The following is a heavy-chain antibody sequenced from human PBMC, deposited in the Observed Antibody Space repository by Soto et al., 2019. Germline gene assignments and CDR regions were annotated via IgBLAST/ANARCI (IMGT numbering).Heavy chain of an antibody. J-gene: IGHJ6*02. D-gene: IGHD1-26*01. CDR3: ARHSIVGATDYYYGMDV. Sequence: GSLRLSCAASGFTFSSYAMSWVRQAPGKGLEWIGSIYYSGRTYYNPSLKSRVTISIDTSKNQFSLKLSSVTAADTAVYYCARHSIVGATDYYYGMDVWGQGTTVTVSS. CDR2: IYYSGRT. V-gene: IGHV4-39*01. CDR1: GFTFSSYA.